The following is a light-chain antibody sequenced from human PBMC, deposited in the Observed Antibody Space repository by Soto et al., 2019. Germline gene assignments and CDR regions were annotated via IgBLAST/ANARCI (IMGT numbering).Light chain of an antibody. CDR1: SSDVGGYNY. J-gene: IGLJ2*01. CDR2: DVY. CDR3: SSYTSDTTRDVV. Sequence: QSALTQPASVSGSPGQSITISCTGTSSDVGGYNYVSWYQQHPGEAPKLMIYDVYNRPSGASYRFSGSKSGNTASLTISGLQAEDEADYYCSSYTSDTTRDVVFGGGTKLTVL. V-gene: IGLV2-14*01.